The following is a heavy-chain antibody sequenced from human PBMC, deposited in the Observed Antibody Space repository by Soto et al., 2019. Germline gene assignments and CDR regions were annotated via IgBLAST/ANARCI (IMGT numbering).Heavy chain of an antibody. D-gene: IGHD3-22*01. V-gene: IGHV3-23*01. J-gene: IGHJ4*02. Sequence: PGGSLRLSCAASGFTFSSYAMSWVRQAPGKGLEWVSAISGSGGSTYYADSVKGRFTISRDNSKNTLYLQMNSLRAEDTAVYYCAKDPSMIVVVTSDYWGQGTLVTVSS. CDR1: GFTFSSYA. CDR2: ISGSGGST. CDR3: AKDPSMIVVVTSDY.